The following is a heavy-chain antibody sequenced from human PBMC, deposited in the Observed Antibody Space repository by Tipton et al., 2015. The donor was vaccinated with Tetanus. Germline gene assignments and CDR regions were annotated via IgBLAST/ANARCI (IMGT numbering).Heavy chain of an antibody. CDR3: ARRSFCTSSRCFDAFDL. CDR2: TFHSGST. V-gene: IGHV4-59*01. J-gene: IGHJ3*01. Sequence: TLSLTCTVSGDSMTKYYWSWIRQPPGKGLEWISYTFHSGSTNYNPSLKSRVTISMDTSKNQISLKLSSVTAADTAVYFCARRSFCTSSRCFDAFDLWGPGTRVTVSS. D-gene: IGHD3/OR15-3a*01. CDR1: GDSMTKYY.